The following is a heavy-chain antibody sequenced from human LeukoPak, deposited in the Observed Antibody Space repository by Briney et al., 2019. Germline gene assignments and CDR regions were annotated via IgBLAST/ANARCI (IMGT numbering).Heavy chain of an antibody. CDR3: ASYSGSYGWFDP. CDR2: IYSGGST. J-gene: IGHJ5*02. Sequence: GGSLRPSCAASGFTVSSNYMSWVRQAPGKGLEWVSVIYSGGSTHYADSVKGRFTISRDNSKNTLYLQMNSLRAEDTAVYYCASYSGSYGWFDPWGQGTLVTVSS. CDR1: GFTVSSNY. D-gene: IGHD1-26*01. V-gene: IGHV3-66*02.